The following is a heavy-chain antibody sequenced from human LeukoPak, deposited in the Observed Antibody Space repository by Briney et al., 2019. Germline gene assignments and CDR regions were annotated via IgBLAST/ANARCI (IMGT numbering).Heavy chain of an antibody. D-gene: IGHD2-15*01. CDR3: AKDPGDIVVVVAAPGRNWFDP. J-gene: IGHJ5*02. CDR1: GFTFSSYA. Sequence: PGGSLRLSCAASGFTFSSYAMSWVRQAPGKGLEWVSAISGSGGSTYYADSVKGRFTISRDNSKNTLYLQMNSPRAEDTAVYYCAKDPGDIVVVVAAPGRNWFDPWGQGTLVTVSS. V-gene: IGHV3-23*01. CDR2: ISGSGGST.